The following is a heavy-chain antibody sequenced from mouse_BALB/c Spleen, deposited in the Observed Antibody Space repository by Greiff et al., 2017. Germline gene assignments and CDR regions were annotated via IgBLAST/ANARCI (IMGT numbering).Heavy chain of an antibody. CDR1: GFTFSSFG. Sequence: EVHLVESGGGLVQPGGSRKLSCAASGFTFSSFGMHWVRQAPEKGLEWVAYISSGSSTIYYADTVKGRFTISRDNPKNTLFLQMTSLRSEDTAMYYCARYGMITDAMDYWGQGTSVTVSS. D-gene: IGHD2-4*01. CDR2: ISSGSSTI. V-gene: IGHV5-17*02. CDR3: ARYGMITDAMDY. J-gene: IGHJ4*01.